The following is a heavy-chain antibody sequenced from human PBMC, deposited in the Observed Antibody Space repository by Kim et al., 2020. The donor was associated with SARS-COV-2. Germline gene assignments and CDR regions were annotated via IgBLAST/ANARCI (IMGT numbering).Heavy chain of an antibody. CDR2: T. V-gene: IGHV3-23*01. CDR3: VRRATEVAFDY. Sequence: TYTSDSVRGRFTISRDNSKNTLFLQMNSLRVEDTAVYYCVRRATEVAFDYWGQGALVTVSA. J-gene: IGHJ4*02.